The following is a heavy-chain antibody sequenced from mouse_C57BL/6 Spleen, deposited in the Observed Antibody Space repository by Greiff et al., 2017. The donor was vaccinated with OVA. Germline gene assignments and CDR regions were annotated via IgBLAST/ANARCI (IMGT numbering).Heavy chain of an antibody. CDR2: IDPETGGT. CDR3: TQRHGSGHGEDD. D-gene: IGHD3-1*01. J-gene: IGHJ2*01. V-gene: IGHV1-15*01. Sequence: QVQLQQSGAELVRPGASVTLSCKASGYTFTDYEMHWVKQTPVHGLEWIGAIDPETGGTAYNQKFKGKAILTADKSSSTAYMELRSLTSEDSAVYYCTQRHGSGHGEDDWGQGTTLTVSS. CDR1: GYTFTDYE.